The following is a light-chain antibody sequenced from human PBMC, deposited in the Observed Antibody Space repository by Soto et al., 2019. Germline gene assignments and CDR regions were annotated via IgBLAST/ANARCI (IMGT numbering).Light chain of an antibody. CDR3: ATWDDSLSGVV. J-gene: IGLJ2*01. CDR1: SSNIGSNT. Sequence: QSVLTQPPSASGTPGQRATISCSGSSSNIGSNTVNWYQQLPGTAPKLLIYSNDQRPSGVPDRFSGSKSGTSASLDISGLQSEDEGDYYCATWDDSLSGVVFGGGTKLTVL. V-gene: IGLV1-44*01. CDR2: SND.